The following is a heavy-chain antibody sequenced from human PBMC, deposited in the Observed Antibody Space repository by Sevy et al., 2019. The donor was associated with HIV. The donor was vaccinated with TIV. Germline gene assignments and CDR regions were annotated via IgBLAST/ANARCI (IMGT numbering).Heavy chain of an antibody. V-gene: IGHV3-49*03. CDR2: IRSKAYGGTT. J-gene: IGHJ4*02. D-gene: IGHD3-9*01. CDR3: TRDLKKYYDILTGYYPQTFDY. Sequence: GGSLRLSCTASGFTFGDYAMSWFRQAPGKGLEWVGFIRSKAYGGTTEYAASVKGRFTISRDDSKSIAYLQMNSLKTEDTAVYYCTRDLKKYYDILTGYYPQTFDYWGQGTLVTVSS. CDR1: GFTFGDYA.